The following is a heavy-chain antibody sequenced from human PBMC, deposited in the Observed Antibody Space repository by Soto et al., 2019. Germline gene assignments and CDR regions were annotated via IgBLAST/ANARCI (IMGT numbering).Heavy chain of an antibody. V-gene: IGHV3-23*01. Sequence: GGSLRLSCAASGFTFSSYAMSWVRQAPGKGLEWVSAISGSGGSTYYADSVKGRFTISRDNSKNTLYLQMNSLRAEDTAVYYCAKDKSRGYSSEYTDYWGQGTLVTVSS. D-gene: IGHD5-18*01. CDR1: GFTFSSYA. CDR3: AKDKSRGYSSEYTDY. CDR2: ISGSGGST. J-gene: IGHJ4*02.